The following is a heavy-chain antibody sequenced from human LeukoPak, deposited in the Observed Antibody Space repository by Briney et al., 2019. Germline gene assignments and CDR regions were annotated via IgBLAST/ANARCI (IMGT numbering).Heavy chain of an antibody. CDR2: ISAYNGNT. D-gene: IGHD3-22*01. Sequence: ASVKVSCKASDYTFTSYGISWVRQAPGQGLEWMGWISAYNGNTNYAQKLQGRVTMTTDTSTSTAYMELRSLRSDDTAVYYCARYYYDSSGSDYGMDVWGQGTTVTVSS. CDR3: ARYYYDSSGSDYGMDV. V-gene: IGHV1-18*01. CDR1: DYTFTSYG. J-gene: IGHJ6*02.